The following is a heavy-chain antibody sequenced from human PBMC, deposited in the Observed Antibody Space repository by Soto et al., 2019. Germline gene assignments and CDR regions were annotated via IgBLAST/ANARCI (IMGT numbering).Heavy chain of an antibody. D-gene: IGHD3-3*02. CDR1: GGTFSNSA. V-gene: IGHV1-69*12. Sequence: QVQLEQSGAEVKKPGSSVKVSCKASGGTFSNSAISWVRQAHGQGLEWMGGIMTIFRTPDYAQQFQGRVTITADESTTTAYMELSGLKPDDTAVYYCARDKDRAQLGGNYYYILDVWGQGTTVTVSS. CDR2: IMTIFRTP. CDR3: ARDKDRAQLGGNYYYILDV. J-gene: IGHJ6*02.